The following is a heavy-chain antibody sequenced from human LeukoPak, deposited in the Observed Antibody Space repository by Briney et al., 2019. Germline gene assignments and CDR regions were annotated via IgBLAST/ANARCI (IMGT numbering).Heavy chain of an antibody. CDR2: VNSDGSST. V-gene: IGHV3-74*01. Sequence: GGSLRLSCAASGFTFSSYWMHWVRQAPGKGLVWVSRVNSDGSSTSYADSVKGRFTISRDNAKNTLYLQMNSLRAEDSAVYYCARDLELVYYDSSGYDYWGQGTLVTVSS. D-gene: IGHD3-22*01. J-gene: IGHJ4*02. CDR3: ARDLELVYYDSSGYDY. CDR1: GFTFSSYW.